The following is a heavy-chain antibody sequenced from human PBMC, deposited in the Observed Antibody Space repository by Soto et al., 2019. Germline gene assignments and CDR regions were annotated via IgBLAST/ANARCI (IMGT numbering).Heavy chain of an antibody. Sequence: LSLTFSVSGGSISSGGYSWSWIRQPPGKGLEWIVYMYHIGTTYYNPXXKGRGTMXXDTSKNQFSLXLTSVXSLDTAVYYCARREIQGPIDYWRQGTLVTVSS. CDR3: ARREIQGPIDY. D-gene: IGHD1-26*01. CDR2: MYHIGTT. V-gene: IGHV4-30-2*01. CDR1: GGSISSGGYS. J-gene: IGHJ4*02.